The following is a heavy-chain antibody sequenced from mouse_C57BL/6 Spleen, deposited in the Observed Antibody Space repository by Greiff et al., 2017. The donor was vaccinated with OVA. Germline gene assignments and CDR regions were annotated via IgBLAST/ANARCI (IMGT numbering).Heavy chain of an antibody. V-gene: IGHV1-18*01. D-gene: IGHD1-1*01. J-gene: IGHJ1*03. CDR3: ARFPRGYYGSSYGWYFDV. Sequence: VQLQQSGPELVKPGASVKIPCKASGYTFTDYNMDWVKQSHGKSLEWIGDINPNNGGTIYNQKFKGKATLTVDKSSSTAYMERRSLTSEDTAVYYCARFPRGYYGSSYGWYFDVWGTGTTVTVSS. CDR2: INPNNGGT. CDR1: GYTFTDYN.